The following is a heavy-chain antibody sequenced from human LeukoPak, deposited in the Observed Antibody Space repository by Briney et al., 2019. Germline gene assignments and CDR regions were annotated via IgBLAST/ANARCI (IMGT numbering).Heavy chain of an antibody. CDR3: VKVRGRARVGYFDY. D-gene: IGHD1-26*01. CDR2: INKDGSVT. V-gene: IGHV3-74*01. Sequence: GGSLSLFCAASGFTFRSSWIHLVRQAAGKGLVWVSRINKDGSVTDYAESVKGRFSISRDNAKNTLYLQMNSLRVEDTAIYYCVKVRGRARVGYFDYWGQGTLVTVSS. CDR1: GFTFRSSW. J-gene: IGHJ4*02.